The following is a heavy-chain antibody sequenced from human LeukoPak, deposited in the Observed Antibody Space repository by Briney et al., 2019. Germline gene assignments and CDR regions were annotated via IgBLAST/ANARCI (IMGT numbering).Heavy chain of an antibody. CDR2: ISGSGGST. Sequence: GGLVQPGGSLRLSCAASGFTFSSYAMSWVRQAPGKGLEWVSAISGSGGSTYYADSVKGRFTISRDNSKNTLYVQMNSLRAEDTAVYYCTKGVPVGIAAAVPPLDYWGQGTLVTVSS. CDR1: GFTFSSYA. CDR3: TKGVPVGIAAAVPPLDY. D-gene: IGHD6-13*01. V-gene: IGHV3-23*01. J-gene: IGHJ4*02.